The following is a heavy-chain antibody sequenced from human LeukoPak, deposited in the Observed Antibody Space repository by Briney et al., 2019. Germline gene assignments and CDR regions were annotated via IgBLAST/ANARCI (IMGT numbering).Heavy chain of an antibody. CDR3: AKEMSGIAVAGTSDY. CDR1: GYTFSCYA. CDR2: ISGSGGST. D-gene: IGHD6-19*01. Sequence: GASLRLSCAASGYTFSCYAMSWVRQAPGKGLEWVSAISGSGGSTYYADSVKGRFTISRDNSKNTLYLQMNSLRAEDTAVYYCAKEMSGIAVAGTSDYWGQGTQVTVSS. J-gene: IGHJ4*02. V-gene: IGHV3-23*01.